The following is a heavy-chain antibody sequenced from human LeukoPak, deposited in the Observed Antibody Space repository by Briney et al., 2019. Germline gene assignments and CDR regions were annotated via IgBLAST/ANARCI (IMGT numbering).Heavy chain of an antibody. J-gene: IGHJ4*02. V-gene: IGHV1-2*02. Sequence: ASVKVSCKASGYTFTDNFFHWVRQAPGQGLEWVGWIHPKTGVTHYAQSFQGRVTLTRDTSISTAYMELSGLRSDDTAVYYRARDHNWGPDYWGQGTLVTVSS. CDR2: IHPKTGVT. D-gene: IGHD7-27*01. CDR3: ARDHNWGPDY. CDR1: GYTFTDNF.